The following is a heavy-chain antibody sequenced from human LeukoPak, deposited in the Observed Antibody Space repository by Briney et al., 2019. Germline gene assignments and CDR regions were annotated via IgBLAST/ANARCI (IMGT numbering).Heavy chain of an antibody. CDR3: ARAMPGVATSYMDV. D-gene: IGHD5-12*01. V-gene: IGHV3-64*01. J-gene: IGHJ6*03. CDR2: IDSNGDRT. Sequence: PGRSLRLPCAASGFSIDSFAMLWVRQAPGKGLEYVSAIDSNGDRTYYANSVKGRFTVSRDNSKNTLFLQMGSLRAEDMALYYCARAMPGVATSYMDVWGKGTTVTVSS. CDR1: GFSIDSFA.